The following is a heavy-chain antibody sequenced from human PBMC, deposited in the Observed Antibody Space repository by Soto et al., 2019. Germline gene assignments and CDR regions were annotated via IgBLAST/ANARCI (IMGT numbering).Heavy chain of an antibody. CDR2: ISSNGGST. D-gene: IGHD3-22*01. CDR3: VKGRITMIMGAFDI. CDR1: GFTFSSYA. Sequence: GSLRLSCSASGFTFSSYAMHWVRQAPGKGLEYVSAISSNGGSTYYADSVKGRFTISRDNSKNTLYLQVSSLRAEDTAVYYCVKGRITMIMGAFDIWGQGTMVTVSS. V-gene: IGHV3-64D*06. J-gene: IGHJ3*02.